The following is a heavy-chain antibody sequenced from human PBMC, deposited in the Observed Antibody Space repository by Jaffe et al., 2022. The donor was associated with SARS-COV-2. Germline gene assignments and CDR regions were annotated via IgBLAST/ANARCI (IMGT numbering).Heavy chain of an antibody. CDR3: ARRAEGSGNYYAFDY. CDR1: GFTFSSYA. D-gene: IGHD1-26*01. J-gene: IGHJ4*02. Sequence: EVQLLESGGGLVQPGGSLRLSCAASGFTFSSYAMTWVRQAPGKGLEWVSTISGSRGGTNYADSVKGRSTISRDNSQNTLYLQMNSLRAEDTAVYYCARRAEGSGNYYAFDYWGQGTLVTVSS. V-gene: IGHV3-23*01. CDR2: ISGSRGGT.